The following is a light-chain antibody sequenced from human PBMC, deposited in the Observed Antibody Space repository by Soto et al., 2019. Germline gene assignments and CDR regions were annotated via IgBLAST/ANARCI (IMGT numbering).Light chain of an antibody. CDR2: DVN. CDR3: SSYTTNSPVI. CDR1: SSGFGGYNS. Sequence: QSVLTQPASVSGSPGQSITISCSGTSSGFGGYNSVSWYQQHPGKAPILLIYDVNSRPSGVSNRFSGSKSGNTASLTISGLQAEDEGDYHCSSYTTNSPVIFGGGTKVTVL. J-gene: IGLJ2*01. V-gene: IGLV2-14*01.